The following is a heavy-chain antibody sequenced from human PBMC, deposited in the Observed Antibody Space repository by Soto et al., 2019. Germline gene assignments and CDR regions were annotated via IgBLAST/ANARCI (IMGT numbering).Heavy chain of an antibody. CDR1: GGSVSSGAFY. CDR2: IYSFGNT. V-gene: IGHV4-31*03. CDR3: ARVMGDGSGNFCWFDL. Sequence: QVQLQESGPGLVKPSQTLSLTCSVSGGSVSSGAFYWGWIRQSPGKGLECLGYIYSFGNTFYNPSLKSRVTISLDTSKNQFSLRLTSVIAADTAIYYCARVMGDGSGNFCWFDLWGQGTLVTVSS. D-gene: IGHD3-10*01. J-gene: IGHJ5*02.